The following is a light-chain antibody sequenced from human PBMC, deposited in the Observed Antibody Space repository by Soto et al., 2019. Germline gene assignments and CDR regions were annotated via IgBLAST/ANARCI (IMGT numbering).Light chain of an antibody. J-gene: IGLJ3*02. Sequence: QSVLTQPPSASGTPGQRVTISCSGRSSNIGSNTGNWYQQLPGTAPKLLIYSNNQRPSGVPDRFSGSKSGTSSSLAISGLQSEYEADYYCAAWDDSLNGPVCGGGTKVTVL. CDR2: SNN. V-gene: IGLV1-44*01. CDR1: SSNIGSNT. CDR3: AAWDDSLNGPV.